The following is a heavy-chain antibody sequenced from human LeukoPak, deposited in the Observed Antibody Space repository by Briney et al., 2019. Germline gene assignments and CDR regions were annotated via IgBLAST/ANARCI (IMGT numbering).Heavy chain of an antibody. J-gene: IGHJ4*02. CDR1: GFTISNHW. CDR3: AKGGAYYYDSSGYPTYYFGY. CDR2: INSDGRRT. D-gene: IGHD3-22*01. V-gene: IGHV3-74*01. Sequence: GGSLRLSCAASGFTISNHWMHWVRQAPGKGLVWVSRINSDGRRTSYADSVKGRFTISRDNSKNTLYLQMNSLRAEDTAVYYCAKGGAYYYDSSGYPTYYFGYWGQGTLVTVSS.